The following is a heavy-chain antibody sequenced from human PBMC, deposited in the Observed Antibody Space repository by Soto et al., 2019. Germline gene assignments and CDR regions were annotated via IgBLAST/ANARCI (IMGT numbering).Heavy chain of an antibody. CDR1: GFTFSNAW. J-gene: IGHJ4*02. Sequence: EVQLVESGGGLVKPGGSLRLSCAASGFTFSNAWMNWVRQAPGKGLEWVGRIKSKTDGGTTDYAAPVKGRFTISRDDSKNTLYLQMNSLKTEDTAVYYCTTVTYYYDSSGYYYPQSIDYWGQGTLVTVSS. CDR2: IKSKTDGGTT. D-gene: IGHD3-22*01. CDR3: TTVTYYYDSSGYYYPQSIDY. V-gene: IGHV3-15*07.